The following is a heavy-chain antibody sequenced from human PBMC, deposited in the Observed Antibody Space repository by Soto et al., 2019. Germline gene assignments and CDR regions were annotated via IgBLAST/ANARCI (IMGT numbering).Heavy chain of an antibody. CDR2: IYYSGST. CDR3: ARGSSGWPPRLDY. CDR1: GGPISSYY. D-gene: IGHD6-19*01. J-gene: IGHJ4*02. Sequence: QVQLQESGPGLVKPSETLSLNCTVSGGPISSYYGSWIRQSPGKGLEWIGYIYYSGSTNYNPSLKSRVTISVGTSKNQFSLELSSVTAADTAVYYCARGSSGWPPRLDYWGQGTLVTVSS. V-gene: IGHV4-59*01.